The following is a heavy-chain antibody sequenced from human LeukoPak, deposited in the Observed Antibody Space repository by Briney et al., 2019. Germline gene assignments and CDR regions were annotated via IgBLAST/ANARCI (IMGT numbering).Heavy chain of an antibody. D-gene: IGHD3-22*01. Sequence: GGSLRLSCAASGFTFDDYGVSWVRQAPGKGLEWVSGINWSSGSIVYEDSVKGRFTIYRDNAKNSLYLQMNSLRAEDKAFDYCAREAYYYDSSGYYPFDYWGQGTLVTVSS. CDR2: INWSSGSI. J-gene: IGHJ4*02. V-gene: IGHV3-20*04. CDR1: GFTFDDYG. CDR3: AREAYYYDSSGYYPFDY.